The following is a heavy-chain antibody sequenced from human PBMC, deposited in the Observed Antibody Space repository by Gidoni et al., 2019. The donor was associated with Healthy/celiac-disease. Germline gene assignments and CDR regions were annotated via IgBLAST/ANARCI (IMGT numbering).Heavy chain of an antibody. CDR3: ARHEGYCSGGSCYPTNGFDY. V-gene: IGHV4-39*01. J-gene: IGHJ4*02. Sequence: QLQLQESGPGLVKPSETLSLTCTVSGGSISSSSYHWGWIRQPPGKGLEWIGSIYYSGSTYYNPSLKSRVTISVDTSKNQFSLKLSSVTAADTAVYYCARHEGYCSGGSCYPTNGFDYWGQGTLVTVSS. D-gene: IGHD2-15*01. CDR1: GGSISSSSYH. CDR2: IYYSGST.